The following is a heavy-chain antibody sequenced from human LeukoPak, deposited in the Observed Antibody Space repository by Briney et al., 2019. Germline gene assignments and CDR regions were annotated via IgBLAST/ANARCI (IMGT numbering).Heavy chain of an antibody. Sequence: PSETLSLTCTVSGASISSDDYFWGWTRQPPGKGLEWIATIYYSGNTYYNPSLSSRVTISADSSKNQFSLRLRSVTAADAAVYFCARTRGRVSKTDFDYWGQGTLVTVSS. D-gene: IGHD5/OR15-5a*01. CDR2: IYYSGNT. V-gene: IGHV4-39*07. J-gene: IGHJ4*02. CDR1: GASISSDDYF. CDR3: ARTRGRVSKTDFDY.